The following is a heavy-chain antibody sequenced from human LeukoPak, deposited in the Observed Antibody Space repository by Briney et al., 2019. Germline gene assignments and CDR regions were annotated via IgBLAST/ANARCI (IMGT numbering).Heavy chain of an antibody. V-gene: IGHV3-23*01. D-gene: IGHD6-19*01. CDR2: ISGSGLST. CDR1: GFTFSSYA. CDR3: AKRAPGSGRYYFDY. J-gene: IGHJ4*02. Sequence: GGSLRLSCAASGFTFSSYAMTWVRRAPGKGLEWVSVISGSGLSTNYAASVKGRLTISRDNSKNTLYLQMNSLRAEDTAVYYCAKRAPGSGRYYFDYWGQGILVTVSS.